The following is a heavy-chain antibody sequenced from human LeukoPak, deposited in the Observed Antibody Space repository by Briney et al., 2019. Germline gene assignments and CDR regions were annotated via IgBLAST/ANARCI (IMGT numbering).Heavy chain of an antibody. Sequence: SETLSLTCTVSGYSISSGYYWSWIRQPPGKGLEWIGEINHSGSTNYNPSLKSRVTISVDTSKNQFSLKLSSVTAADTAVYYCARFSTFATVTTLYYFDYWGQGTLVTVSS. CDR1: GYSISSGYY. CDR2: INHSGST. J-gene: IGHJ4*02. CDR3: ARFSTFATVTTLYYFDY. V-gene: IGHV4-38-2*02. D-gene: IGHD4-17*01.